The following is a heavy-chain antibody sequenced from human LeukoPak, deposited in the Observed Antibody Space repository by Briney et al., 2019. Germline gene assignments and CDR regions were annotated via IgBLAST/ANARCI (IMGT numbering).Heavy chain of an antibody. D-gene: IGHD3-10*01. CDR3: ARFRVRGDAFDI. J-gene: IGHJ3*02. V-gene: IGHV4-61*02. Sequence: SETLSLTCTVSGGSISSGSYYWSWIRQPAGKGLEWIGRIYTSGSTNYDPSLKSRVTISVDTSKNQFSLKLSSVTAADTAVYYCARFRVRGDAFDIWGQGTMVTVSS. CDR2: IYTSGST. CDR1: GGSISSGSYY.